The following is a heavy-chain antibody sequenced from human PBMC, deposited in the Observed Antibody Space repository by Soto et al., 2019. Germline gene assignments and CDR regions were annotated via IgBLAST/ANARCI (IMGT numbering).Heavy chain of an antibody. CDR2: INHSGST. J-gene: IGHJ4*02. CDR1: GGSFSGYY. Sequence: PSETLSLTCAVYGGSFSGYYWSWIRQPPGKGLEWIGEINHSGSTNYNPSLKSRVTISVDTSKNQFSLKLSSVTAADMAVYYCARGKLSDYVWGSYRYHFDYWGQGTVVTVSS. D-gene: IGHD3-16*02. V-gene: IGHV4-34*01. CDR3: ARGKLSDYVWGSYRYHFDY.